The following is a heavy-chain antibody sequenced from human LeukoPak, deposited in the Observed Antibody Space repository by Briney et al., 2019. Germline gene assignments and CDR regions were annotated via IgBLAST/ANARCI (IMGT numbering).Heavy chain of an antibody. CDR1: GYSFSNYW. CDR3: AIPPGYCGNDCSFDH. CDR2: IYPGDYET. J-gene: IGHJ4*02. Sequence: GESLKISCEGSGYSFSNYWIGWVRQMPGKGLEWMGIIYPGDYETRYSPSFQGLVTISVDKSISTAYLQWSSLKASDTAMYYCAIPPGYCGNDCSFDHWGQGTLVTLSS. V-gene: IGHV5-51*01. D-gene: IGHD2-21*02.